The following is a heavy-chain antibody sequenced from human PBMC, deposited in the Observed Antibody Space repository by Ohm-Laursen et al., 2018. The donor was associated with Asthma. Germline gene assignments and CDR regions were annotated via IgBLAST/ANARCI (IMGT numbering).Heavy chain of an antibody. J-gene: IGHJ4*02. D-gene: IGHD3-9*01. CDR2: ISTASTFI. CDR3: ARDLRYFDWLFNLGY. Sequence: SLRLSCTASGYSFSLYSIHWIRQAPGKGLQWVASISTASTFIYYADSVKGRFTISRDNSKNTLYLQMNSLRAEDTAVYYCARDLRYFDWLFNLGYWGQGTLVTVSS. CDR1: GYSFSLYS. V-gene: IGHV3-21*01.